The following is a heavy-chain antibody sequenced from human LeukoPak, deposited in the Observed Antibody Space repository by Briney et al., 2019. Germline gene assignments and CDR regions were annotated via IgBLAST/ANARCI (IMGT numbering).Heavy chain of an antibody. CDR1: GVSISSSNW. V-gene: IGHV4-4*02. D-gene: IGHD3-10*01. J-gene: IGHJ4*02. Sequence: SETLSLTCAVSGVSISSSNWWSWVRQPPGKGLEWIGEIYHSGSTNYNPSLKSRVTISVDTSKNRFSLKLSSVTAADTAVYYCARLYGSGSYYLPYYFDYWGQGTLVTVSS. CDR3: ARLYGSGSYYLPYYFDY. CDR2: IYHSGST.